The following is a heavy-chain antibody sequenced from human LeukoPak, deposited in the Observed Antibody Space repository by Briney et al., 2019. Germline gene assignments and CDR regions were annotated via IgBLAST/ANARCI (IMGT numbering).Heavy chain of an antibody. Sequence: DSVRGRFTISRDNSKNTLYLQMNSLRDEDTAVYYCARGRATRDLGYWGQGTLVTVSS. D-gene: IGHD2-15*01. V-gene: IGHV3-30*07. CDR3: ARGRATRDLGY. J-gene: IGHJ4*02.